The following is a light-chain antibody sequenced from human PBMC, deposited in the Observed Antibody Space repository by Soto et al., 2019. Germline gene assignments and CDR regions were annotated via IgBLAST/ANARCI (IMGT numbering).Light chain of an antibody. Sequence: DIQMTQSPSSLSASVGDRVTITCRAGQSISTYLHWYQQKPGKAPKLLIYAASNLQSGVPSRFSGGGSGTHFTLTINSLQPEDSATYFCQQSHSTPPEYTFGRGTKLEI. J-gene: IGKJ2*01. CDR2: AAS. V-gene: IGKV1-39*01. CDR1: QSISTY. CDR3: QQSHSTPPEYT.